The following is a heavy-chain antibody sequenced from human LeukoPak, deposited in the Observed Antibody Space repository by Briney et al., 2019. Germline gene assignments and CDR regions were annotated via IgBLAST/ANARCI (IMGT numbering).Heavy chain of an antibody. J-gene: IGHJ4*02. Sequence: HSGRSLRLSCAASGFTFSSYEMNWVRKAPGKGLDWVSYISSSGSTIYYADSVKGRFTISRDNAKNSLYLQMNSLRAEDTAVYYCARLGQHNFDYWGQGTLVTVSS. CDR1: GFTFSSYE. V-gene: IGHV3-48*03. D-gene: IGHD3-16*01. CDR2: ISSSGSTI. CDR3: ARLGQHNFDY.